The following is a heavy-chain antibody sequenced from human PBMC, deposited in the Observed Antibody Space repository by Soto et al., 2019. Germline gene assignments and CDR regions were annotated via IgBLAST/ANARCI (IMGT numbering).Heavy chain of an antibody. Sequence: QVPLVQSGPEVKKPGASVKVSCKGSGYTFNSFGISWVRQAPGQGLEWMGRISGYNAITKYAQKFQARVTITTNTSTSPASMELRSLRSDATAVYYCALYSWSGRLPYHFAFWGPTTLCSVSS. CDR2: ISGYNAIT. CDR1: GYTFNSFG. J-gene: IGHJ4*02. CDR3: ALYSWSGRLPYHFAF. D-gene: IGHD3-3*01. V-gene: IGHV1-18*01.